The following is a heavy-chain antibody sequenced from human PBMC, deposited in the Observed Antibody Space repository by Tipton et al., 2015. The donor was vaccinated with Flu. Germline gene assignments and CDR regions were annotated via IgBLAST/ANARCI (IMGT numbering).Heavy chain of an antibody. CDR3: AADHYFGSGSYY. J-gene: IGHJ4*02. CDR2: IYYSGST. D-gene: IGHD3-10*01. V-gene: IGHV4-61*01. Sequence: LRLSCTVSGGSISSVTYYWGWIRQSPGKGLEWIGHIYYSGSTNYNPALQSRVTISVDTSKNQFSLRLSSVTAADTAVYFCAADHYFGSGSYYWGQGKMVTVSS. CDR1: GGSISSVTYY.